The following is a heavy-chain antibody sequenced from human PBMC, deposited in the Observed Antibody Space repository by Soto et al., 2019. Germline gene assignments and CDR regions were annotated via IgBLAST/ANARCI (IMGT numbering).Heavy chain of an antibody. CDR1: GFSFSGYW. J-gene: IGHJ3*02. D-gene: IGHD3-16*02. Sequence: HPGGSLRLSCAASGFSFSGYWMSWVRQAPGKGLEWLANIKEDGSETSYVDSVKGRFTISRDNAKNSLYLQMNSPRAEDTAVYYCARAGLDDYIWGSYRWSPGAFDIWGQGTMVTVSS. CDR3: ARAGLDDYIWGSYRWSPGAFDI. CDR2: IKEDGSET. V-gene: IGHV3-7*01.